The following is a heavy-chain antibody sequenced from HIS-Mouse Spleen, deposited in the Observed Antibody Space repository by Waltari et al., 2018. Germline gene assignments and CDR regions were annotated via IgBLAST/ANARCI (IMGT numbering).Heavy chain of an antibody. Sequence: QVQLVQSGAAVKKPGASVKVSCKASGDTFTGSYMKCVRQAPGQGLEWMGWINPNSGGTNYAQKFQGRVTMTRDTSISTAYMELSRLRSDDTAVYYCASLPYSSSSDAFDIWGQGTMVTVSS. CDR1: GDTFTGSY. D-gene: IGHD6-6*01. J-gene: IGHJ3*02. CDR3: ASLPYSSSSDAFDI. V-gene: IGHV1-2*02. CDR2: INPNSGGT.